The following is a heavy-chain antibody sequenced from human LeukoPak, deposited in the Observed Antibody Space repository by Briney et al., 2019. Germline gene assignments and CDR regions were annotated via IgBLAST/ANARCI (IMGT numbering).Heavy chain of an antibody. CDR1: GFTFSSSA. D-gene: IGHD2-2*01. V-gene: IGHV3-23*01. CDR2: ISNNGGYT. CDR3: AKSKSPAAAGCSSTSCYGGGDY. Sequence: GGSLRLSCAASGFTFSSSAMSWVRQAPGKGLEWVSAISNNGGYTYYADSVQGRFTISRDNSKSTLCLQMNSLRAEDTAVYYCAKSKSPAAAGCSSTSCYGGGDYWGQGTLVTVSS. J-gene: IGHJ4*02.